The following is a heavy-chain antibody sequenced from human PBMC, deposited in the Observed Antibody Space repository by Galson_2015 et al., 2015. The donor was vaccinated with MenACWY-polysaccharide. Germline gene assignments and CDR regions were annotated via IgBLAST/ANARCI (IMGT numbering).Heavy chain of an antibody. CDR2: INYSGST. CDR3: ARAIAGAGQRRDFD. V-gene: IGHV4-59*01. CDR1: GGSISSYY. Sequence: LSLTCTVSGGSISSYYWNWIRQPPGKGLEWVGYINYSGSTNHNPSLKSRVTMSVDTSKNQFSLNLTSVTDADTAVYYCARAIAGAGQRRDFD. J-gene: IGHJ2*01. D-gene: IGHD6-19*01.